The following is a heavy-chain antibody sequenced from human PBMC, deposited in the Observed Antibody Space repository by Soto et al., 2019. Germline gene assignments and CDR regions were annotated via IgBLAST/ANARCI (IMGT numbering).Heavy chain of an antibody. J-gene: IGHJ4*02. Sequence: SETLSLTCTVSGGSMNAHFWSWIRQSAGKGLEWIGHIYISGTTMYNPSLKSRVTMSVDPPKNQLSLKLTSVTAADTAVYYCAKINGGSPDFWGQGTLVTVS. V-gene: IGHV4-4*07. CDR3: AKINGGSPDF. CDR2: IYISGTT. CDR1: GGSMNAHF. D-gene: IGHD2-15*01.